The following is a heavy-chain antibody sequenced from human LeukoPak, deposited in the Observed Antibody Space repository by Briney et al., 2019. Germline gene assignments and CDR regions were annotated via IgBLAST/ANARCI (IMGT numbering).Heavy chain of an antibody. D-gene: IGHD3-10*01. J-gene: IGHJ4*02. CDR2: IYYSGST. CDR1: GGSISSYY. CDR3: ARGGYYGSGSYWTLGVSDY. Sequence: SETLSLTCTASGGSISSYYWSWIRQPPGKGLEWIGYIYYSGSTNYKPSLKSRVTISVDTSKNQFSLKLSSVTAADTAVYYCARGGYYGSGSYWTLGVSDYWGQGTLVTVSS. V-gene: IGHV4-59*01.